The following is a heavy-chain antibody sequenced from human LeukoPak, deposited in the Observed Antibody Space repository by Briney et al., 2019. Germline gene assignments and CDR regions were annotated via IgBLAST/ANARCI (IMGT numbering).Heavy chain of an antibody. CDR2: VYYSGST. Sequence: SETLSLTCTVSGGSISSSSYYWGWIRQPRGRGLEWIGSVYYSGSTYYNSSLKSRVTISVDTSKNQFSLKLSSVTAADTAVYYCARTFGYSYGYLDHWGQGTLVTVSS. CDR1: GGSISSSSYY. V-gene: IGHV4-39*01. J-gene: IGHJ4*02. D-gene: IGHD5-18*01. CDR3: ARTFGYSYGYLDH.